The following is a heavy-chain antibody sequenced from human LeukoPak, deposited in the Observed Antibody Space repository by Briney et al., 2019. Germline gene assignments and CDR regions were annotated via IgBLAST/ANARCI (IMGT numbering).Heavy chain of an antibody. Sequence: PSETLSLTCTVSGGSISSGGYYWSWIRQHPGKGLEWIGHVYFSGTTHYNPSLMSRVTISVDASKNQFSLKVSSVTAEDTAVYYCARHSEKTTVTYFDYWGQGTLVTVSS. CDR1: GGSISSGGYY. CDR3: ARHSEKTTVTYFDY. CDR2: VYFSGTT. D-gene: IGHD4-17*01. V-gene: IGHV4-31*03. J-gene: IGHJ4*02.